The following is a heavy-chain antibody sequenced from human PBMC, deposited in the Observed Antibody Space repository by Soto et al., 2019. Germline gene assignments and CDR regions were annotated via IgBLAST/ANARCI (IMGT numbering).Heavy chain of an antibody. Sequence: PSETLSLTCAVYGGSFSVYHWSLIRQPPGKGLEWIGEINHSGSTNYNPSLKSRVTISVDTSKNQFSLKLSSVTAADTAVYYCDRARVTMVRGVLTREGGMDVWGQGNTVTVSS. J-gene: IGHJ6*02. V-gene: IGHV4-34*01. CDR2: INHSGST. D-gene: IGHD3-10*01. CDR1: GGSFSVYH. CDR3: DRARVTMVRGVLTREGGMDV.